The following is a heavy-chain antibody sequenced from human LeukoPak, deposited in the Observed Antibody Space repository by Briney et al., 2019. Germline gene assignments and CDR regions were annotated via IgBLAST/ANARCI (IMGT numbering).Heavy chain of an antibody. J-gene: IGHJ4*02. CDR1: GSTFSSYA. CDR2: ISYDGSNK. V-gene: IGHV3-30*04. Sequence: PGGSLRLSCAASGSTFSSYAMHWVRQAPGKGLEWVAVISYDGSNKYYADSVKGRFTISRDNSKNTLYLQMNSLRAEDTAVYYCARDQGDYFDYWGQGTLVTVSS. CDR3: ARDQGDYFDY.